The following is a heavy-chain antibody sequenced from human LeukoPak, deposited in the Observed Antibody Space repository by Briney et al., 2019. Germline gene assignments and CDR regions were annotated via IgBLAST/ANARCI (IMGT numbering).Heavy chain of an antibody. Sequence: SETLSLTCAVYGGSFSGYYWSWIRQPPGKGLEWIGEINHSGSTNYNPSLKSRVTISVDTSKNQFSLKLSSVTAADTAVYYCARENIVVVPAAIRALGGYMDVWGKGTTVTISS. V-gene: IGHV4-34*01. J-gene: IGHJ6*03. CDR1: GGSFSGYY. D-gene: IGHD2-2*01. CDR3: ARENIVVVPAAIRALGGYMDV. CDR2: INHSGST.